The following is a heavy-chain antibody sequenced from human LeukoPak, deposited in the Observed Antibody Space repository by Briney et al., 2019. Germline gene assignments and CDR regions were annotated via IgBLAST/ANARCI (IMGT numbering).Heavy chain of an antibody. CDR3: ARDSSGSGRGWFDP. J-gene: IGHJ5*02. Sequence: ASVKVSCKASGYTFTSYGISWVRQAPGQGLEWMGWISAYNGNTNYAQKLQGRVTMTTDTSTSTAYMELRSLRSDDTAVYYCARDSSGSGRGWFDPWGQGTLVTVSS. CDR2: ISAYNGNT. V-gene: IGHV1-18*01. D-gene: IGHD3-10*01. CDR1: GYTFTSYG.